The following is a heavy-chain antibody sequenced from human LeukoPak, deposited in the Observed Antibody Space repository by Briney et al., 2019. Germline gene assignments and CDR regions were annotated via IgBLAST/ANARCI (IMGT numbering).Heavy chain of an antibody. J-gene: IGHJ4*02. V-gene: IGHV1-2*06. Sequence: GASVKVSCKASGYTFTGYYMHWGRQAPGQGLEWMGRINPNSGGTNYAQKFQGRVTMTRDTSISTAYMELSRLRSDDTAVYYCAREGYYDSTGNDYWGQGTLVTVSS. CDR3: AREGYYDSTGNDY. D-gene: IGHD3-22*01. CDR1: GYTFTGYY. CDR2: INPNSGGT.